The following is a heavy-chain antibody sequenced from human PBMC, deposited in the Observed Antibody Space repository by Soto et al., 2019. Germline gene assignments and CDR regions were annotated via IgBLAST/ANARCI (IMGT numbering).Heavy chain of an antibody. V-gene: IGHV3-23*01. CDR3: AKPTQWLVIGQFDY. J-gene: IGHJ4*02. CDR2: ISDIGGNT. D-gene: IGHD6-19*01. Sequence: GGSLRLSCAASGFTFSSSTMSWVRQAPGKGLEWVSSISDIGGNTYYADSVKGRFSISRDNSKNTLYLEMNSLRAEDTAVYYCAKPTQWLVIGQFDYWGQGTLVTVSS. CDR1: GFTFSSST.